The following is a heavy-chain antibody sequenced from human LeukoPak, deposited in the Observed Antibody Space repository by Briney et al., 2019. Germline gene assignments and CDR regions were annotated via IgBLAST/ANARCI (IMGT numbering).Heavy chain of an antibody. V-gene: IGHV3-53*01. CDR1: GFTVSGNY. CDR3: ARGGYYDFWSGYSGDY. Sequence: GGSLRLSCAASGFTVSGNYMSWVRRAPGKGLEWVSVIYSGGSTYYADSVKGRFTISRDNSKNTLYLQMNSLRAEDTAVYYCARGGYYDFWSGYSGDYWGQATLVTVSS. J-gene: IGHJ4*02. CDR2: IYSGGST. D-gene: IGHD3-3*01.